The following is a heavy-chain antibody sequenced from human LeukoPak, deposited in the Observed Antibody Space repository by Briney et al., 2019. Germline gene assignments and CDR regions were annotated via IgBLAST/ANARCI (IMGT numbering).Heavy chain of an antibody. Sequence: PGGSLRLSCAASGFAFDNYWMTWVRQAPGKGLEWVANMNQDGSEQYYVDSVKGRFTISRDNGKKSLYLQMNSLRAEDTAVYYCSRGQGCAYWGQGTLVTVSS. CDR3: SRGQGCAY. J-gene: IGHJ4*02. V-gene: IGHV3-7*04. D-gene: IGHD2-8*01. CDR2: MNQDGSEQ. CDR1: GFAFDNYW.